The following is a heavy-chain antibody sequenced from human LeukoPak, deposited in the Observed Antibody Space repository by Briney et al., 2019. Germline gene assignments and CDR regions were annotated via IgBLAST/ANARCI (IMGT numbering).Heavy chain of an antibody. CDR3: ARDRDISDYGGNSGFDY. J-gene: IGHJ4*02. CDR1: GFTISTYG. CDR2: ISSGSSSI. D-gene: IGHD4-23*01. Sequence: PGGSLRLSCAASGFTISTYGMNWVRQAPGKGLEWVSYISSGSSSIYYADSVKGRFTISRDNAKNSLYLQMNSLRDEDTAVCYCARDRDISDYGGNSGFDYWGQGTLVTVSS. V-gene: IGHV3-48*02.